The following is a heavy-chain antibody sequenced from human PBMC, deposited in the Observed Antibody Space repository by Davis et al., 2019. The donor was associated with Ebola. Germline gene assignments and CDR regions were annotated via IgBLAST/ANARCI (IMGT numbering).Heavy chain of an antibody. J-gene: IGHJ6*02. V-gene: IGHV4-39*07. CDR1: GGSVSSGSYY. CDR3: ARGEYSGYDWNYYYYYGMDV. CDR2: INHSGST. D-gene: IGHD5-12*01. Sequence: SETLSLTCTVSGGSVSSGSYYWSWIRQPPGKGLEWIGEINHSGSTNYNPSLKSRVTISVDTSKNQFSLKLSSVTAADTAVYYCARGEYSGYDWNYYYYYGMDVWGQGTTVTVSS.